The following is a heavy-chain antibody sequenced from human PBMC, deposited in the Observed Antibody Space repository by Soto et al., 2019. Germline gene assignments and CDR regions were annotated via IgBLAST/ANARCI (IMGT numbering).Heavy chain of an antibody. J-gene: IGHJ4*02. Sequence: PGGSLRLSCAASGFTVSSKYMTWVRQAPGKGLVWVSRISRDGTITTYADSVKGRFTVSRDNAKNTLYLQMSSLRAEDTAVYYCAREGQWLAYYFDYWGQGTLVTVSS. V-gene: IGHV3-74*01. CDR1: GFTVSSKY. CDR2: ISRDGTIT. D-gene: IGHD6-19*01. CDR3: AREGQWLAYYFDY.